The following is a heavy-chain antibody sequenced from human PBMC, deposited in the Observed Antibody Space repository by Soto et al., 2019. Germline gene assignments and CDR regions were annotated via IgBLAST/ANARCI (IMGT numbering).Heavy chain of an antibody. V-gene: IGHV4-39*01. Sequence: QLQLQESGPGLVKPSETLCLTCTVSGGSINTNGYYWAWIRQPPGKGLEWIGSIEYSGTTYFNSSLKSRVIISSDMSKNQFSLRLTSVPAADTAVSSCARHPSAYYDSWGQGHLVPLSS. CDR3: ARHPSAYYDS. D-gene: IGHD3-16*01. J-gene: IGHJ5*02. CDR2: IEYSGTT. CDR1: GGSINTNGYY.